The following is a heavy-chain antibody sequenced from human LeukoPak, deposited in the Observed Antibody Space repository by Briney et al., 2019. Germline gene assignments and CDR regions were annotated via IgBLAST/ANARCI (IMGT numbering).Heavy chain of an antibody. V-gene: IGHV1-18*01. CDR3: ARDLVELANWFDP. CDR1: GYTFTSYG. D-gene: IGHD1-7*01. J-gene: IGHJ5*02. CDR2: ISAYNGNT. Sequence: ASVTVSCTASGYTFTSYGISWVRQAPGQGPEWMGWISAYNGNTNYAQKLQGRVTITTDTSTSTAYMELRSLRSDDTAVYYCARDLVELANWFDPWGQGTRVTVSS.